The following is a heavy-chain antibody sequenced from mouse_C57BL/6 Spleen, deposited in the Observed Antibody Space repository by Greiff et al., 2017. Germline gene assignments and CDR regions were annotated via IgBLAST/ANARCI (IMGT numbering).Heavy chain of an antibody. D-gene: IGHD3-2*02. J-gene: IGHJ4*01. CDR2: INPNNGGT. V-gene: IGHV1-18*01. CDR1: GYTFTDYN. Sequence: EVKLQESGPELVKPGASVKIPCKASGYTFTDYNMDWVKQSHGKSLEWIGDINPNNGGTIYNQKFKGKATLTVDKSSSTAYMELRSLTSEDTAVYYCARRQLRRGAMDYWGQGTSVTVSS. CDR3: ARRQLRRGAMDY.